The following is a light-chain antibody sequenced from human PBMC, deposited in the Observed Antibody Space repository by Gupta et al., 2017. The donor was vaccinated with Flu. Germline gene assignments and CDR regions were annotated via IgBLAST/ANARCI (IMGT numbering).Light chain of an antibody. V-gene: IGKV3-20*01. J-gene: IGKJ2*01. Sequence: AFPHSPVTLSLSPGERATLSCRASQSVSSSYLAWYQQKPGQAPRLLIYGASSRATGIPDRFSGSGSGTDFTLTISRLEPEDFAVYYCQQYGSFFGQGTKLEIK. CDR3: QQYGSF. CDR1: QSVSSSY. CDR2: GAS.